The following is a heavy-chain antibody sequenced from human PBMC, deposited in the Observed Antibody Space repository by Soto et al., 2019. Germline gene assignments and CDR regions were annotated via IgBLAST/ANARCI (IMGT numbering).Heavy chain of an antibody. CDR2: IHGSGDDT. J-gene: IGHJ4*02. D-gene: IGHD6-13*01. CDR3: AKVSWAGDGTDH. CDR1: GFIFNNHY. V-gene: IGHV3-23*01. Sequence: EVQLLESGGGLVQPGGSLRLSCEASGFIFNNHYMNWVRQAPGKGLEWVSGIHGSGDDTNYADSAKGRFTISTDSSKNTLYLPMDSLKTDDTAMYYCAKVSWAGDGTDHWGQGTLVTVSS.